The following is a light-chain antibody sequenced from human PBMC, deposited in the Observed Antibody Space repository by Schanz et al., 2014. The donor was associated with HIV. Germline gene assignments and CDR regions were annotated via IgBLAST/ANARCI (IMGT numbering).Light chain of an antibody. Sequence: EIVLTQSPATLSLSPGETATLSCRASQHITNYLAWYQQKPGQAPRLLIYGASTRATGIPARFSGSGSGTDFTLTISRLEPDDFAVYYCQQYGGSPFTFGGGTKVEIK. CDR2: GAS. V-gene: IGKV3-20*01. J-gene: IGKJ4*01. CDR1: QHITNY. CDR3: QQYGGSPFT.